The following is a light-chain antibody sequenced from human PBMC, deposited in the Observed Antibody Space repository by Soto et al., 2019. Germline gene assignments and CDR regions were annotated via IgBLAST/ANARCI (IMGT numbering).Light chain of an antibody. J-gene: IGKJ2*01. V-gene: IGKV3-20*01. CDR2: GAS. CDR3: QQDCSSPENT. Sequence: EIVLTQSPGTLSLSPGERATLSCRASQSVSSSYLAWYQQKPGQAPRLLIYGASSRATGIPDRFSGSGSGTDFTLTISRLEPEDFAVYYCQQDCSSPENTFGQGTKLEIK. CDR1: QSVSSSY.